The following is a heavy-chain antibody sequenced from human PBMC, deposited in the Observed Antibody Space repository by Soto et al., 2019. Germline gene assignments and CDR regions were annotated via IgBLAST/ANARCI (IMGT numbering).Heavy chain of an antibody. J-gene: IGHJ4*02. CDR1: GFTFSTYA. Sequence: LRLSCAASGFTFSTYAMHWVRQAPGKGLEWVTFISFDESIKYYADSVKGRFSISRDVSKNTLYLHMSSLRAEDTAFYYCVREQNTSYSGSSSLTFYFDYWGQGTLVTVS. D-gene: IGHD3-22*01. CDR2: ISFDESIK. CDR3: VREQNTSYSGSSSLTFYFDY. V-gene: IGHV3-30-3*01.